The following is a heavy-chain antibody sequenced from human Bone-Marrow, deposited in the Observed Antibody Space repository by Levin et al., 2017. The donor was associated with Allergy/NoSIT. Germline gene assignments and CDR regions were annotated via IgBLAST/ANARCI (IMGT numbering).Heavy chain of an antibody. J-gene: IGHJ6*02. CDR2: IKQDGSEK. CDR1: GFTFSSYW. D-gene: IGHD6-13*01. V-gene: IGHV3-7*01. CDR3: ARDFGGGAAAATHYYYGMDV. Sequence: GESLKISCAASGFTFSSYWMSWVRQAPGKGLEWVANIKQDGSEKYYVDSVKGRFTISRDNAKNSLYLQMNSLRAEDTAVYYCARDFGGGAAAATHYYYGMDVWGQGTTVTVSS.